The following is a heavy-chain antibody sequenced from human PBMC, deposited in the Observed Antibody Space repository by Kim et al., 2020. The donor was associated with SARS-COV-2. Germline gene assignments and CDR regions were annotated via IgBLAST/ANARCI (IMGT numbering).Heavy chain of an antibody. CDR1: GGSISSYY. Sequence: SETLSLTCTVSGGSISSYYWSWIRQPPGKGLEWIGYIYYSGSTNYNPSLKSRVTISVDTTKNQFSLKLSSVTAADTAVYYCARGNRWFDPWGQGTLVTVSS. CDR2: IYYSGST. J-gene: IGHJ5*02. CDR3: ARGNRWFDP. V-gene: IGHV4-59*01.